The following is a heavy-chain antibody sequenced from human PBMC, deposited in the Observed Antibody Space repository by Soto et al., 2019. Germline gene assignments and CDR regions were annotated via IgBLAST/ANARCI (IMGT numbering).Heavy chain of an antibody. CDR3: ARHTPAISISDH. Sequence: LETLSLTYSVSGGSSRSYCWSWIRQPPGKGLEWIGYIYHSGSTYYNPSLKSRVTISVDTSKNQFSLKLSSVTAADTAVYYCARHTPAISISDHWGQGTLVTVSS. D-gene: IGHD2-15*01. CDR2: IYHSGST. V-gene: IGHV4-59*04. CDR1: GGSSRSYC. J-gene: IGHJ4*02.